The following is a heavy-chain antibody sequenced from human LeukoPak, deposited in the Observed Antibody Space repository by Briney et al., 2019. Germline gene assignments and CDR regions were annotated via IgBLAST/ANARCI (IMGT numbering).Heavy chain of an antibody. CDR1: GFTFSSYS. Sequence: GGSLRLSCAASGFTFSSYSMNWVRQAPGKGLEWVSSISSNSSYIYYADSVKGRFTISRDNAKNSLYLQMNSLRAEDTAVYYCARDLSDYDILTGYQGLYNYYGIDVWGQGTTVTVSS. CDR2: ISSNSSYI. D-gene: IGHD3-9*01. J-gene: IGHJ6*02. V-gene: IGHV3-21*01. CDR3: ARDLSDYDILTGYQGLYNYYGIDV.